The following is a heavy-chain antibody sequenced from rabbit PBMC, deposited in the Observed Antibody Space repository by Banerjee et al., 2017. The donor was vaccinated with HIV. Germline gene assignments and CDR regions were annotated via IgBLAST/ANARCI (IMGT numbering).Heavy chain of an antibody. CDR1: GFSFSSSYY. CDR3: ARSYYGLDL. V-gene: IGHV1S40*01. CDR2: IGTSSGST. J-gene: IGHJ6*01. Sequence: QSLEESGGDLVKPGASLTLTCTASGFSFSSSYYMCWVRQAPGKGLELIACIGTSSGSTWYASWVNGRFTISKISSTTVTLQMTSLTAADTATYFCARSYYGLDLWGPGTLVTVS.